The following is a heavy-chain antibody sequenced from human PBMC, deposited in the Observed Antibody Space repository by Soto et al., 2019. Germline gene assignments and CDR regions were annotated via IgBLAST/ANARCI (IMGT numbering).Heavy chain of an antibody. CDR2: INPKFGDT. D-gene: IGHD3-10*02. J-gene: IGHJ6*02. V-gene: IGHV1-2*02. CDR3: ARNMDYYYGRGSGNGHGV. CDR1: GYTFTAYH. Sequence: QVRLVQSGAEVKEPGDSVRVSCEASGYTFTAYHIHWVRQAPGQGLEWMGWINPKFGDTGYVQDFQGRVSMTSDMSISTVYMELSRLTSDDTAIYYCARNMDYYYGRGSGNGHGVWGQGTTVTVS.